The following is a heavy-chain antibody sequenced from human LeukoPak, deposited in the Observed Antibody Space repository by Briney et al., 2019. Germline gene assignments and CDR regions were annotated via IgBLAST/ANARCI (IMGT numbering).Heavy chain of an antibody. J-gene: IGHJ4*02. Sequence: ASVKVSCKASGYTFTGYYMHWVRQAPGQGLEWMGWINPNSGGTNYAQKFQGRVTVTRDTSISTAYMELSRLRSDDTAVYYCARGSLVRGVIRIPLDYWGQGTLVTVSS. CDR3: ARGSLVRGVIRIPLDY. CDR2: INPNSGGT. V-gene: IGHV1-2*02. CDR1: GYTFTGYY. D-gene: IGHD3-10*01.